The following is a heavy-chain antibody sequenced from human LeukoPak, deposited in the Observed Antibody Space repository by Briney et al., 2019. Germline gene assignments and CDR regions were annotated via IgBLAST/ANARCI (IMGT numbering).Heavy chain of an antibody. Sequence: SETLSLTCAVYGGSFSGYYWSWIRQPPGKGLEWIGEINHSGSTNYNPSLKSRVTISVDTSKNQFSLKLSSVTAADTAVYYCARGPYYYVLEAWGQGTLVTVSS. V-gene: IGHV4-34*01. J-gene: IGHJ5*02. CDR1: GGSFSGYY. CDR2: INHSGST. D-gene: IGHD3-10*02. CDR3: ARGPYYYVLEA.